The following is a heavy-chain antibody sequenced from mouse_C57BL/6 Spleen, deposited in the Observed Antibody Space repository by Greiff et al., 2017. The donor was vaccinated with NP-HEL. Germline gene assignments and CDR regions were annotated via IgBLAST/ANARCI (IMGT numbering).Heavy chain of an antibody. D-gene: IGHD4-1*01. J-gene: IGHJ4*01. CDR3: ARGAANWDGGYAMDY. CDR1: GYSITSGYY. V-gene: IGHV3-6*01. CDR2: ISYDGSN. Sequence: EVQLQQSGPGLVKPSQSLSLTCSVTGYSITSGYYWNWIRQFPGNKLEWMGYISYDGSNNYNPSLKNRISITRDTSKNQFFLKLNSVTTEDTATYYCARGAANWDGGYAMDYWGQGTSVTVSS.